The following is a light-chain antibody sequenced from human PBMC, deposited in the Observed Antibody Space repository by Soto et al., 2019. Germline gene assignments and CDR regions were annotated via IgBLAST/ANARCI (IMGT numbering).Light chain of an antibody. Sequence: DIQMTQSPSFVSASVGDRVTITCRASQGISRWLAWYQQRPGKAPELLIYGASSLQSGVPSSFSVCGSGTDFTLAISSLLPEDCATYYGQQANSFPLNFGEGTRLEIK. J-gene: IGKJ5*01. CDR3: QQANSFPLN. CDR1: QGISRW. V-gene: IGKV1-12*01. CDR2: GAS.